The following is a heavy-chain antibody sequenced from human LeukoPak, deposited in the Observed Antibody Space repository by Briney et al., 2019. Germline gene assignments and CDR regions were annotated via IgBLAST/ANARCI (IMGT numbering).Heavy chain of an antibody. Sequence: PGGSLRLSCAASGFTFSDYTMNWVRQAPGKGLVWVSRINSDGSSTSYADSVKGRFTISRDNAKNTLYLQMNSLRAEDTAMYYCARGSPKSIFGVVIIVNWGQGTLVTVSS. CDR2: INSDGSST. D-gene: IGHD3-3*01. CDR1: GFTFSDYT. V-gene: IGHV3-74*01. CDR3: ARGSPKSIFGVVIIVN. J-gene: IGHJ4*02.